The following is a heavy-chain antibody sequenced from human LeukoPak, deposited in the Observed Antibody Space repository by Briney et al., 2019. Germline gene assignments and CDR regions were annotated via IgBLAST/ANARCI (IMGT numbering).Heavy chain of an antibody. V-gene: IGHV1-46*01. CDR2: INPSGGST. CDR1: GYTFTSYY. Sequence: ASVKVSCKASGYTFTSYYMHWVRQAPGQGLEWMGIINPSGGSTSYAQKFQGGVTMTRDTSTSTVYMELSSLRSEDTAVYYCARDSRRYDFWSGYFSYWGQGTLVTVSS. J-gene: IGHJ4*02. CDR3: ARDSRRYDFWSGYFSY. D-gene: IGHD3-3*01.